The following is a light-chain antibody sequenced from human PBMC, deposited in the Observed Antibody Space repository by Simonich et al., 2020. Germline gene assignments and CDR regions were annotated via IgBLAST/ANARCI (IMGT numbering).Light chain of an antibody. CDR2: DVS. Sequence: QSALTQPASVSGSPGQSITISCPGTSSDVGGYNYFSWYQQHPGKAPKLMIYDVSNRPSGVSNRFSGSKSCNTASLTISGLQAEDEADYYCSSYTSSSTNWVFGGGTKLTVL. CDR3: SSYTSSSTNWV. CDR1: SSDVGGYNY. V-gene: IGLV2-14*03. J-gene: IGLJ3*02.